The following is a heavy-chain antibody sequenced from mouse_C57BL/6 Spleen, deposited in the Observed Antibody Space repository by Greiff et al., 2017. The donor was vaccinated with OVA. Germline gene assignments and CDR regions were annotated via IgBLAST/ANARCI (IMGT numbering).Heavy chain of an antibody. CDR1: GFTFSSYG. J-gene: IGHJ2*01. V-gene: IGHV5-6*01. CDR2: ISSGGSYT. D-gene: IGHD4-1*01. Sequence: DVQLVESGGDLVKPGGSLKLSCAASGFTFSSYGMSWVRQTPDKRLEWVATISSGGSYTYYPDSVKGRFTISRDNAKNTLYLQMSSLKSEDTAMYYCARDLGRRYFDYWGQGTTLTVSS. CDR3: ARDLGRRYFDY.